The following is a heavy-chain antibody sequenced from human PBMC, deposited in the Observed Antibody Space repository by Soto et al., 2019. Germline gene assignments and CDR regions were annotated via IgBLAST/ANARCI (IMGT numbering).Heavy chain of an antibody. D-gene: IGHD5-18*01. Sequence: QVQLQQWGAGLLKPSETLSLTCAVYGGSFSGYYWSWIRQPPGKGLEWIGEINHSGSTNYNPSLKRRVTLSVDTSKNQFSLKLSSGTAADTAVYSCARTDTAMVTAYYFDYWGQGTLVTVSS. CDR3: ARTDTAMVTAYYFDY. J-gene: IGHJ4*02. CDR2: INHSGST. CDR1: GGSFSGYY. V-gene: IGHV4-34*01.